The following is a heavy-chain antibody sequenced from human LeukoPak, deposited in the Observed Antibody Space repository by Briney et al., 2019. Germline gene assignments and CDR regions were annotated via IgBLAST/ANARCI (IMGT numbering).Heavy chain of an antibody. CDR2: INPSGGST. Sequence: GASVKVSCKASGYAFTSYYMRWVRQAPGQGLEWMGIINPSGGSTSYAQKFQGRVTITADKSTSTAYMELSSLRSEDTAVYYCAREGYRGNYYDSSGYYENFQHWGQGTLVTVSS. CDR3: AREGYRGNYYDSSGYYENFQH. V-gene: IGHV1-46*01. J-gene: IGHJ1*01. CDR1: GYAFTSYY. D-gene: IGHD3-22*01.